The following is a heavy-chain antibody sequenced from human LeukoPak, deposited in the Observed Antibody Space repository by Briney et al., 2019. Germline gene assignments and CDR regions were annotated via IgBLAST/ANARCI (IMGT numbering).Heavy chain of an antibody. D-gene: IGHD6-19*01. CDR3: ARVSFSSRRKTVAAKQLDY. CDR2: INHSGST. J-gene: IGHJ4*02. Sequence: SETLSLTCTVSGGSISSSSYYWSWIRQPPGKGLEWIGEINHSGSTNYNPSLKSRVTISVDTSKNQFSLKLSSVTAADTAVYYCARVSFSSRRKTVAAKQLDYWGQGTLVTVSS. V-gene: IGHV4-39*07. CDR1: GGSISSSSYY.